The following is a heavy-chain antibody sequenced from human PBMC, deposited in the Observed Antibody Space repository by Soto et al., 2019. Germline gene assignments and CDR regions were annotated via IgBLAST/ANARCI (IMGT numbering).Heavy chain of an antibody. D-gene: IGHD6-13*01. CDR3: ARQPGAAAGKTHYYYYGMDV. Sequence: SETLSLTCGVSGGSISSSNWWSCVRQPPGKGLEWIGEIYHSGSTNYNPSLKSRVTISVDKSKNQFSLKLSSVTAADTAVYYCARQPGAAAGKTHYYYYGMDVWGQGTTVTVSS. J-gene: IGHJ6*02. CDR2: IYHSGST. CDR1: GGSISSSNW. V-gene: IGHV4-4*02.